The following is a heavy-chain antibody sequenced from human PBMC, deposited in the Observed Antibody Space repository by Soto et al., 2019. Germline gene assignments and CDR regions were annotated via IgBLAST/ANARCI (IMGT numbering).Heavy chain of an antibody. CDR3: ARQKQPVQSGDYYYGMDV. CDR2: INPSGGST. J-gene: IGHJ6*02. D-gene: IGHD6-13*01. V-gene: IGHV1-46*01. Sequence: ASVKVSCKASGYTFTSYYMHWVRQAPGQGLEWMGIINPSGGSTSYAQKFQGGVTMTRDTSTSTVYMELSSLRSEDTAVYYCARQKQPVQSGDYYYGMDVWGQGTTGTVSS. CDR1: GYTFTSYY.